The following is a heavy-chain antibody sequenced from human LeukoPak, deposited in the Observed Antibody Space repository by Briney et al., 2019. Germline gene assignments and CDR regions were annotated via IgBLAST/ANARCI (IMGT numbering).Heavy chain of an antibody. J-gene: IGHJ2*01. CDR1: GGSIRSYF. V-gene: IGHV4-59*01. Sequence: SATLSLTCTVSGGSIRSYFWSWIRQPPGKGLEWIGYIYYSGSTNYNPSLKSRVTISVDTSKNQFSLKLSSVTAADTAVYYCAREWYYYDTSGYPRYFDLWGRGTLSLSP. D-gene: IGHD3-22*01. CDR3: AREWYYYDTSGYPRYFDL. CDR2: IYYSGST.